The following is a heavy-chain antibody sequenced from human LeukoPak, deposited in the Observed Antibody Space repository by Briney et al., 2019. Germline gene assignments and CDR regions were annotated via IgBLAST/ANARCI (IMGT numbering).Heavy chain of an antibody. J-gene: IGHJ5*02. Sequence: ASVKVSRKASGYTFTSYYMHWVRQAPGQGLEWMGIINPSGGSTSYAQKFQGRVTMTRDTSTSTVYMKLSSLRSEDTAVYYCARDVPAAIRALDPWGQGTLVTVSS. CDR2: INPSGGST. CDR1: GYTFTSYY. V-gene: IGHV1-46*01. CDR3: ARDVPAAIRALDP. D-gene: IGHD2-2*01.